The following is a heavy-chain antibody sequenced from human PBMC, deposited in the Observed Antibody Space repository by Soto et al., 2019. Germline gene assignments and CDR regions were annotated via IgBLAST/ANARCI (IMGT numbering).Heavy chain of an antibody. CDR3: ARARGYCSSTSCSLAEEGDTYYMDV. Sequence: SETLSLTCTVSGGSISSGGYYWSWIRQHPGKGLEWIGYIYYSGSTYYNPSLKSRVTISVDTSKNQFSLKLSSVTAADTAVYYCARARGYCSSTSCSLAEEGDTYYMDVWGKGTTVTVSS. CDR1: GGSISSGGYY. CDR2: IYYSGST. V-gene: IGHV4-31*03. D-gene: IGHD2-2*01. J-gene: IGHJ6*03.